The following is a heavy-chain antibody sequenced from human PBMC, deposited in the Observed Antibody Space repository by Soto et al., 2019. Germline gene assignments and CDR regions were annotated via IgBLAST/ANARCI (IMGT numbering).Heavy chain of an antibody. CDR1: GFTFSSYA. J-gene: IGHJ4*02. CDR3: ARSPAGIAVAGFDY. V-gene: IGHV3-30-3*01. D-gene: IGHD6-19*01. CDR2: ISYDGSNK. Sequence: GGSLRLSCAASGFTFSSYAMHWVRQAPGKGLEWVAVISYDGSNKYYADSVKGRFTISRDNSKNTLYLQMNSLRAEDTAVYYCARSPAGIAVAGFDYWGQGTLVTVSS.